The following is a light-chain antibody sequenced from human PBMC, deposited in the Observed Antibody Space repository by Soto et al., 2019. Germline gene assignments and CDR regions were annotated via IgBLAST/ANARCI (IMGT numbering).Light chain of an antibody. Sequence: DIQMTQSPSSLSASVGDRVTITCRASQSMSRYLNWYQQKPGKAPKLLIYAASSLQSGVPSRFSGGGSGTDFTLTISSLQPEDFASYYCQQSYSTPITFGQGTRLEIK. V-gene: IGKV1-39*01. CDR2: AAS. J-gene: IGKJ5*01. CDR3: QQSYSTPIT. CDR1: QSMSRY.